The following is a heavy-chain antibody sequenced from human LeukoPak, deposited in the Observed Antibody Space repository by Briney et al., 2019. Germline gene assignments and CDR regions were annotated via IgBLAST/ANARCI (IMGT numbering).Heavy chain of an antibody. CDR2: TYYRSKWYN. CDR3: ARDRWLEYYFDY. J-gene: IGHJ4*02. V-gene: IGHV6-1*01. D-gene: IGHD6-19*01. CDR1: GDSVSSNSPT. Sequence: SQTLSLTCAISGDSVSSNSPTWTWIRQSPSRGLEWLGRTYYRSKWYNDYAVSVKGRITINPDTSKNQFSLHLNSVTPEDTAVYYCARDRWLEYYFDYWGQGTLVTVSS.